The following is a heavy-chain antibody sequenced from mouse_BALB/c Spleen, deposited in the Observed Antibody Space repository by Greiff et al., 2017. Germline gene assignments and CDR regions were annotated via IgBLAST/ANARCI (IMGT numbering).Heavy chain of an antibody. V-gene: IGHV5-6*01. CDR2: ISSGGSYT. Sequence: EVKVVESGGDLVKPGGSLKLSCAASGFTFSSYGMSWVRQTPDKRLEWVATISSGGSYTYYPDSVKGRFTISRDNAKNTLYLQMSSLKSEDTAMYYCARHGARRGYWGQGTTLTVSS. J-gene: IGHJ2*01. CDR3: ARHGARRGY. CDR1: GFTFSSYG.